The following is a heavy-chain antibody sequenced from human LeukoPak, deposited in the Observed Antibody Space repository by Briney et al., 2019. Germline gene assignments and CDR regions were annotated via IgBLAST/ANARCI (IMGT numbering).Heavy chain of an antibody. V-gene: IGHV1-18*01. D-gene: IGHD4-17*01. CDR3: ARAGVYSGYTSDLDDYGDYTYYYFDC. CDR1: GYTFTSYD. J-gene: IGHJ4*02. CDR2: ISAYNGNT. Sequence: ASVKVSCKASGYTFTSYDISWVRQAPGQGLEWMGWISAYNGNTNYAQKLQGRVTMTTDTSTSTDYMELRSLRSDDTAVYYCARAGVYSGYTSDLDDYGDYTYYYFDCWGQGTLVTVSS.